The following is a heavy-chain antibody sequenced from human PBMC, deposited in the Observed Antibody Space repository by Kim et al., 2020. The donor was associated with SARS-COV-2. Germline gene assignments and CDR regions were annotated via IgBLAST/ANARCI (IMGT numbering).Heavy chain of an antibody. J-gene: IGHJ4*02. D-gene: IGHD6-19*01. CDR3: ARDPGGDIAVAGTGGDY. Sequence: VKGRFTISRDNSKNTLYLQMNSLRAEDTAVYYCARDPGGDIAVAGTGGDYWGQGTLVTVSS. V-gene: IGHV3-30*07.